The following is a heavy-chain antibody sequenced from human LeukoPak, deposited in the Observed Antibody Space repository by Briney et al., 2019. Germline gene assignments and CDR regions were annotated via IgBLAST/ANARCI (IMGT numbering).Heavy chain of an antibody. J-gene: IGHJ3*02. CDR2: INHSGST. V-gene: IGHV4-34*01. CDR3: ASSTRYYDSSGYYTI. D-gene: IGHD3-22*01. CDR1: GGSFSGYY. Sequence: SETLSLTCAVYGGSFSGYYWSWIRQPPGKGLEWIGEINHSGSTNYNPSLKSRVTISVDTSKNQFSLKLSSVTAADTAVYYCASSTRYYDSSGYYTIWGQGTMVTVSS.